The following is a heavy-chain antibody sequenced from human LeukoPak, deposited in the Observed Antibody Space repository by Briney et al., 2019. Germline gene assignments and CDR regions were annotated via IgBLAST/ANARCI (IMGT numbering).Heavy chain of an antibody. J-gene: IGHJ6*02. CDR3: AREGLWGVVLYYYYGMDV. V-gene: IGHV3-30-3*01. CDR2: ISYDGSNK. D-gene: IGHD3-3*01. Sequence: PGRSLRLSCAASGLTFSGYAMHWVRQAPGKGLEWVAVISYDGSNKYYADSVKGRFTISRDNSKNTLYLQMNSLRAEDTAVYYCAREGLWGVVLYYYYGMDVWGQGTTVTVSS. CDR1: GLTFSGYA.